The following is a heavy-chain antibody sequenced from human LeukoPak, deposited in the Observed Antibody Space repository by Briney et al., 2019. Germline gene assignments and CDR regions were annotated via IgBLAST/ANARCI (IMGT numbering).Heavy chain of an antibody. D-gene: IGHD2-2*01. CDR3: ARGDHCSSTSCYPEFEDY. V-gene: IGHV3-48*04. CDR2: ISSSSSTI. Sequence: GGSLRLSCAASGLTFSSYSMNWVRQAPGKGLEWVSYISSSSSTIYYADSVKGRFTISRDNAKNSLYLQMNSLRAEDTAVYYCARGDHCSSTSCYPEFEDYWGQGTLVTVSS. CDR1: GLTFSSYS. J-gene: IGHJ4*02.